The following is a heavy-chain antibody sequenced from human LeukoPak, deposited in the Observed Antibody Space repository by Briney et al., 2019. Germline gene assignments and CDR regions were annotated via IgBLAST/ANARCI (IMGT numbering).Heavy chain of an antibody. V-gene: IGHV4-38-2*01. Sequence: PSETLSLTCSVSGYSFTSGHYWGWIRQPPGEGLGWIANIYHTGSAHYNPSLKSRVTISVNTSKNQFSLKLSSVTAADTAVYYCARYCTSTTCILRGFDYWGQGTLVTVSS. CDR2: IYHTGSA. J-gene: IGHJ4*02. D-gene: IGHD2-2*01. CDR3: ARYCTSTTCILRGFDY. CDR1: GYSFTSGHY.